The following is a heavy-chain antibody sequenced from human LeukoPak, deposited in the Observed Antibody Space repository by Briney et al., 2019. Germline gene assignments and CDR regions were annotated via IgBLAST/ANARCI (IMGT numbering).Heavy chain of an antibody. CDR2: INPSGGST. D-gene: IGHD2-15*01. V-gene: IGHV1-46*01. CDR1: GYTFTSYY. Sequence: GASVKVSCKASGYTFTSYYMHWVRQAPGQGLEWMGIINPSGGSTSYAQKFQGRVTMTRDTSTSTVYMEPSSLRSEDTAVYYCARDGVYCSGGSCYENWFGPWGQGTLVTVSS. CDR3: ARDGVYCSGGSCYENWFGP. J-gene: IGHJ5*02.